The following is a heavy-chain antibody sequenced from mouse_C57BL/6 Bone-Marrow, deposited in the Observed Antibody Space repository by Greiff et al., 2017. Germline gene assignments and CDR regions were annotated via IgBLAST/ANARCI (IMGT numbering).Heavy chain of an antibody. Sequence: LKQSGASVKISCKASGYAFSSYWMNWVKQRPGKGLEWIGQIYPGVGDTNYNGKFKGKATLTADKSSSTAYMQLSSLTSEDSAVYFCARWGGRGLWYWGQGTTLTVSS. CDR2: IYPGVGDT. CDR1: GYAFSSYW. J-gene: IGHJ2*01. D-gene: IGHD1-1*02. V-gene: IGHV1-80*01. CDR3: ARWGGRGLWY.